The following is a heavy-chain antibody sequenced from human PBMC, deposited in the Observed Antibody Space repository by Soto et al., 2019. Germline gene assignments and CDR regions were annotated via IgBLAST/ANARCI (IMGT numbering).Heavy chain of an antibody. CDR3: ASPSRCPYYYSSGPFCNYYYGMDV. CDR1: GYTFTSYY. D-gene: IGHD3-10*01. V-gene: IGHV1-46*01. J-gene: IGHJ6*02. CDR2: INPSGGST. Sequence: ASVKVSCKASGYTFTSYYMHWVRQAPGQGLEWMGIINPSGGSTSYAQKFQGRVTMTRDTSTSTVYMELSSLRSEDTAVYYCASPSRCPYYYSSGPFCNYYYGMDVWGQGTTVTVSS.